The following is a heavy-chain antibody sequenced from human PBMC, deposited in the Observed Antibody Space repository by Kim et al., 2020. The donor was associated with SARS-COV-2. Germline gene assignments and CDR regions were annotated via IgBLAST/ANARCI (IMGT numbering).Heavy chain of an antibody. CDR1: GGSISSSSYY. Sequence: SETLSLTCTVSGGSISSSSYYWGWIRQPPGKGLEWIGSIYYSGSTYYNPSLKSRVTISVDTSKNQFSLKLSSVTAADTAVYYCARGVGAIVVVIRPDEYFQHWGQGTLVTVSS. CDR2: IYYSGST. V-gene: IGHV4-39*01. CDR3: ARGVGAIVVVIRPDEYFQH. J-gene: IGHJ1*01. D-gene: IGHD3-22*01.